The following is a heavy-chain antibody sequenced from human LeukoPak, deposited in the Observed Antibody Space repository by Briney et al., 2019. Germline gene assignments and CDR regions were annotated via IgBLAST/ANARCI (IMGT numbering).Heavy chain of an antibody. CDR3: ARSRGDILSLDYYYYGMDV. CDR2: ISAYNGNK. V-gene: IGHV1-18*04. CDR1: GYTLTSYG. J-gene: IGHJ6*04. D-gene: IGHD3-9*01. Sequence: ASVKVSCKASGYTLTSYGISWVRQAPGQGLEWMGWISAYNGNKKYAQKLQGRVTMHTDTYTSTAYMDLRSLRSDDTAVYYCARSRGDILSLDYYYYGMDVWGKGTTVTVSS.